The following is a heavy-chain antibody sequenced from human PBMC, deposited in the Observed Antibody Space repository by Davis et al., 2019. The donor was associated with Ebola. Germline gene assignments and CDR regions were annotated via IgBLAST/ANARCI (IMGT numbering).Heavy chain of an antibody. CDR3: AKLDGSLLSYAFDI. J-gene: IGHJ3*02. CDR1: GYNFATHW. Sequence: GESLKISCQASGYNFATHWIGWVRQMPGKGLEWMGFIYPGDFETRYSPSFQGQVTISADKSISTAYLQWSSLKASDTAMYYCAKLDGSLLSYAFDIWGRGTMVTVSS. D-gene: IGHD2-15*01. V-gene: IGHV5-51*01. CDR2: IYPGDFET.